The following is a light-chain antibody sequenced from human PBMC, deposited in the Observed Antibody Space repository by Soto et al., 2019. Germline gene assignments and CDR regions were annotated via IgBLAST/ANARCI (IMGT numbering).Light chain of an antibody. CDR3: SSYTSSSTYV. V-gene: IGLV2-14*01. J-gene: IGLJ1*01. Sequence: QSVLTQPASVSGSPGQSITISCSGTSSDVGGYNYVSWYQQHPGKAPKLMIYDVSNRPSGVSNRFSGSKSGNTASLTISGLQAEDEADYYCSSYTSSSTYVFGTGXKVTVL. CDR1: SSDVGGYNY. CDR2: DVS.